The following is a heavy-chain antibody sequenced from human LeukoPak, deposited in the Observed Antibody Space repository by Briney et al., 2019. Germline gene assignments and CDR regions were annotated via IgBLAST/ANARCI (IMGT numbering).Heavy chain of an antibody. J-gene: IGHJ4*02. CDR3: ATGAITMVRGVIRSAFDY. V-gene: IGHV3-23*01. CDR1: GFTFGSHA. D-gene: IGHD3-10*01. Sequence: QAGGSLRLSCAASGFTFGSHAVSWVRQAPGKGLEWVSAISGSGGSTYYADSVKGRFTISRDNSKNTLYLQMNSLRAEDTAVYYCATGAITMVRGVIRSAFDYWGQGTLVTVSS. CDR2: ISGSGGST.